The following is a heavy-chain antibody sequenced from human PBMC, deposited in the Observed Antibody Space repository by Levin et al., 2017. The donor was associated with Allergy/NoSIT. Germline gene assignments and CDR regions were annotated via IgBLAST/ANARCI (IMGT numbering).Heavy chain of an antibody. V-gene: IGHV4-30-2*01. CDR1: GGSISSGGYS. J-gene: IGHJ2*01. Sequence: SETLSLTCAVSGGSISSGGYSWSWIRQPPGKGLEWIGYIYHSGSTYYNPSLKSRVTISVDRSKNQFSLKLSSVTAADTAVYYCARCITTPGNWYFDLWGRGTLVTVSS. CDR2: IYHSGST. D-gene: IGHD3-3*01. CDR3: ARCITTPGNWYFDL.